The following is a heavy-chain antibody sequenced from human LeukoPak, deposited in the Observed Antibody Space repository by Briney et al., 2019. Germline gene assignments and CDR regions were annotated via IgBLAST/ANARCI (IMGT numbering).Heavy chain of an antibody. CDR3: AKTKYCSGGSCYSSWNAFDI. Sequence: GASVTVSCKASGYTFTSYDINWVRQATGQGLEWMGWMNPNSGNAGYAQKFQGRVTITRNISISTAYMELSSLRSEDTAVYYCAKTKYCSGGSCYSSWNAFDIWGQGTMVTVSS. V-gene: IGHV1-8*03. CDR1: GYTFTSYD. J-gene: IGHJ3*02. D-gene: IGHD2-15*01. CDR2: MNPNSGNA.